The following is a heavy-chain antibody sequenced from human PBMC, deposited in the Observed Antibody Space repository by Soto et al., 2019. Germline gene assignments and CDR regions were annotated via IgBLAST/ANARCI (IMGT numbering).Heavy chain of an antibody. D-gene: IGHD2-8*02. V-gene: IGHV4-34*01. Sequence: QVQLQQWGAGLLKPSETLSLTCAVYGGSFSGYYWTWIRQPPGTGLEWIGEINHCGSTNYNPSLKXGAPISVDPPKSLFSLKLTSVTAADTAVYYCARDKITGLFDYWGQGTLVTGSS. J-gene: IGHJ4*02. CDR1: GGSFSGYY. CDR2: INHCGST. CDR3: ARDKITGLFDY.